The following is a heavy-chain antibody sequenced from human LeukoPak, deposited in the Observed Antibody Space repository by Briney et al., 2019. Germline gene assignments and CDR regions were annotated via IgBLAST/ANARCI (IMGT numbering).Heavy chain of an antibody. CDR2: ISGSGVST. D-gene: IGHD6-13*01. CDR3: VKDDPGNSWYN. V-gene: IGHV3-23*01. CDR1: GFTFSSYY. J-gene: IGHJ4*02. Sequence: GGSLRLSCAASGFTFSSYYMSWVHQAPGTGLELVSAISGSGVSTNYADSVKGRFTISRDNSKNTLFLQMNSLRAEDAAIYYCVKDDPGNSWYNWGQGALVTVSS.